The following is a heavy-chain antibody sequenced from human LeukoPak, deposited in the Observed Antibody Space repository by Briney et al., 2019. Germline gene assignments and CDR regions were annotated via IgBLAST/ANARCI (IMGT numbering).Heavy chain of an antibody. CDR2: IYYSGST. J-gene: IGHJ3*02. Sequence: SETLSLTCTVSGGSISSSSYYWGWIRQPPGKGLEWIGSIYYSGSTNYNPSLKSRVTISVDTSKNQFSLKLSSVTAADTAVYYCARSVTMVRGVSRPATIYTRQNAFDIWGQGTMVTVSS. V-gene: IGHV4-39*07. CDR1: GGSISSSSYY. D-gene: IGHD3-10*01. CDR3: ARSVTMVRGVSRPATIYTRQNAFDI.